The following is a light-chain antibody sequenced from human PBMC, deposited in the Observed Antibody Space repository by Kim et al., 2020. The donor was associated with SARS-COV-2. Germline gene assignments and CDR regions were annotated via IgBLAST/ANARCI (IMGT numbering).Light chain of an antibody. J-gene: IGKJ4*01. CDR3: QQSYTAPLT. CDR2: AAS. CDR1: QSIAGY. V-gene: IGKV1-39*01. Sequence: DIQMTQSPSSLSASVGDRVTITCRASQSIAGYLNWYQQKPRKAHKLLIYAASSLQSGVPSRFSGSESGTDFTLTISSLQPEDFATYYCQQSYTAPLTFGGGTKLEI.